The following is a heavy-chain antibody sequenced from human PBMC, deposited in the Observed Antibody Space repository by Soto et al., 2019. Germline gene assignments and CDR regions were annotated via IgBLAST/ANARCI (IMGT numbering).Heavy chain of an antibody. V-gene: IGHV3-30*18. CDR1: GFIFSDYG. Sequence: QVHLVGSGGGVVQPGRSLRISCAASGFIFSDYGMHWVRQAPGKGLEWMAILSSDGSDKYYADSVKGRFTISRDNSKNTLYLQMNSLRAEDTAVYYCAKNHLPQSYYDLPWFDPWGQGTLVTVSS. CDR2: LSSDGSDK. D-gene: IGHD3-3*01. J-gene: IGHJ5*02. CDR3: AKNHLPQSYYDLPWFDP.